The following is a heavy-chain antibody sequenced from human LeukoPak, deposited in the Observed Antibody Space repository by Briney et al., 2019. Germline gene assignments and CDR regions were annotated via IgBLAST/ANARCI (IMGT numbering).Heavy chain of an antibody. J-gene: IGHJ4*02. CDR2: ISSSSGTI. CDR3: ARAWDYDSSGYYFGN. Sequence: GGSLRLSCAASGFTFSTYSMNWIRQAPGKGLEWVSYISSSSGTIYYADSVKGRFTISRDNAKNSLYLQMNSLRDEDTAVYYCARAWDYDSSGYYFGNWGQGTLVTVSS. CDR1: GFTFSTYS. V-gene: IGHV3-48*02. D-gene: IGHD3-22*01.